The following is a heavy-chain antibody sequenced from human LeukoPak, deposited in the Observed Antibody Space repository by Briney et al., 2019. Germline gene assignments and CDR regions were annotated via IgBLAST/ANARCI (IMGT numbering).Heavy chain of an antibody. CDR3: VRKTDSGWYFDY. J-gene: IGHJ4*02. CDR2: INSDGSST. V-gene: IGHV3-74*01. D-gene: IGHD6-19*01. CDR1: GFTFNSYW. Sequence: GGSLRLSCAASGFTFNSYWIHWVRQAPGKGLVWLSRINSDGSSTIYADSVKGRLTISRDNAKNTVYLQMNSLRAEDTAVYHCVRKTDSGWYFDYWGQGTLVTVSS.